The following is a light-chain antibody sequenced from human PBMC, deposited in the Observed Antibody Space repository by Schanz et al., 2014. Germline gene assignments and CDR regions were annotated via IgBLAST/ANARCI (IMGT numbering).Light chain of an antibody. CDR1: QSLSSNY. J-gene: IGKJ1*01. CDR3: QQYGESLWT. CDR2: GAL. V-gene: IGKV3-20*01. Sequence: EIVLTQSPGTLSLSPGERGTLSCRASQSLSSNYLAWYQQKPGQAPRLLIYGALGRATGIPDRFSGSGSGTDFSLTISRVEPEDSAVYYCQQYGESLWTFAPGTRVEIK.